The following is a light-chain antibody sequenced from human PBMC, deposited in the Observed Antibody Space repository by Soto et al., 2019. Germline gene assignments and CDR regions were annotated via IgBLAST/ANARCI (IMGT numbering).Light chain of an antibody. CDR2: ETS. CDR3: QQYNSYSEA. V-gene: IGKV1-33*01. Sequence: DIQMTQSPSSLSASVGDRVTITCQASHDIRNYLNWYQQKPGKAPKLLIYETSNLETGVPSRFSGSGSGTEFTLTISSLQPDDFATYYCQQYNSYSEAFGQGTKVDIK. CDR1: HDIRNY. J-gene: IGKJ1*01.